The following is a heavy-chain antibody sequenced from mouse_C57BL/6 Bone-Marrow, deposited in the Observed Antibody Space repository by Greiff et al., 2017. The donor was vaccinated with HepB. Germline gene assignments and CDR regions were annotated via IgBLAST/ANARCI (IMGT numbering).Heavy chain of an antibody. CDR2: IYPGSGNT. J-gene: IGHJ4*01. CDR3: AREDYYGSSLYYAMDY. Sequence: VQLQQSGAELVRPGASVKLSCKASGYTFTDYYINWVKQRPGQGLEWIARIYPGSGNTYYNEKFKGKATLTAEKSSSTAYMQLSSLTSEDSAVYFCAREDYYGSSLYYAMDYWGQGTSVTVSS. V-gene: IGHV1-76*01. D-gene: IGHD1-1*01. CDR1: GYTFTDYY.